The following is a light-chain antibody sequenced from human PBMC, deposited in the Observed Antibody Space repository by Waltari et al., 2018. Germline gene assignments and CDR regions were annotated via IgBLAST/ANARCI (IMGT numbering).Light chain of an antibody. CDR2: DVS. J-gene: IGLJ2*01. Sequence: QSALTQPASVSGSPGQSITISCTGTSRDVGGYNSVSWYQQHPGKAPQVTIYDVSKRPSVISNRFSGSKSGNTASLTISGLQAEDEADYYCCSYASSVLFGGGTKLTVL. CDR3: CSYASSVL. CDR1: SRDVGGYNS. V-gene: IGLV2-23*02.